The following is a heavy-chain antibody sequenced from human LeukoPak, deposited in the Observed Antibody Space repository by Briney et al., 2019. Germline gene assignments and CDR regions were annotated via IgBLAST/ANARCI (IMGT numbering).Heavy chain of an antibody. Sequence: SETLSLTCTVSGGSISSYFWSWIRQPAGKGLEWIGRIYTSGSTNYNPSLKSRVTMSVDTSKNQFSLKLSSVTAADTAVYYCARKMAYSYGYGLPYYYYYMDVWGKGTTVTVSS. CDR2: IYTSGST. D-gene: IGHD5-18*01. CDR3: ARKMAYSYGYGLPYYYYYMDV. J-gene: IGHJ6*03. V-gene: IGHV4-4*07. CDR1: GGSISSYF.